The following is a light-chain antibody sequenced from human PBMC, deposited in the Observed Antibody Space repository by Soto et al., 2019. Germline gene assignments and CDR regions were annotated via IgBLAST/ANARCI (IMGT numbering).Light chain of an antibody. Sequence: QPVLTQPPSASGTPGQRVTISCSGSSSNIGSNTVNWYQQLPGTAPKLLIYSNNQRPSGVPDRFSGSKSGTSASLAISGLQSEDEADYYCAAWDDSLNAYVFGTGTKVTVL. CDR1: SSNIGSNT. CDR2: SNN. J-gene: IGLJ1*01. V-gene: IGLV1-44*01. CDR3: AAWDDSLNAYV.